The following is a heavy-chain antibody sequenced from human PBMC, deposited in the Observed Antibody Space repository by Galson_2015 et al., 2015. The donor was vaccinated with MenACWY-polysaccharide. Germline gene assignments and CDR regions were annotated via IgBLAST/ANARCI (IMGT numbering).Heavy chain of an antibody. J-gene: IGHJ4*02. CDR1: GYTFINSA. V-gene: IGHV1-3*01. CDR3: ARARRACTSTSCYTDFDY. D-gene: IGHD2-2*02. CDR2: INVGSDNT. Sequence: SVKVSCKASGYTFINSAMHWVRQAPGQRLEWMGWINVGSDNTKYSQKFQGRVTITRDTSASTVNMELSSLRSEDTAVYYCARARRACTSTSCYTDFDYWGQGTLVTVSS.